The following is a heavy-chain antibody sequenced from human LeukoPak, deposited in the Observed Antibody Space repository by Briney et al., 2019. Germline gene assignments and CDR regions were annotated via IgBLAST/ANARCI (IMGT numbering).Heavy chain of an antibody. D-gene: IGHD6-13*01. CDR3: ARGTYSASRIAY. Sequence: GGSLRHSPAPSLGTLTTSWTHGVRQAPRKRPLWVSRINNDGSIINYVDSVKARFNHPRDNAKNQLFLRMNRLRAEDTAVYYCARGTYSASRIAYRGQGTLVTVSS. CDR2: INNDGSII. CDR1: LGTLTTSW. V-gene: IGHV3-74*01. J-gene: IGHJ4*02.